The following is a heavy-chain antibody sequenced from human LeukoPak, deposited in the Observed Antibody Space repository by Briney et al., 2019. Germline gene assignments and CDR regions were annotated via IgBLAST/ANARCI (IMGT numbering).Heavy chain of an antibody. V-gene: IGHV4-30-2*01. D-gene: IGHD3-22*01. CDR3: AREGSSGYYYFFDY. CDR1: GGSISSGGYS. J-gene: IGHJ4*02. CDR2: IYHSGST. Sequence: SETLSLTCAVSGGSISSGGYSWSWIRQPPGKGLEWIGYIYHSGSTYYNPSLKSRVTISVDRSKNQFSLKLSSVTAAGTAVYYCAREGSSGYYYFFDYWGQGTLVTVSS.